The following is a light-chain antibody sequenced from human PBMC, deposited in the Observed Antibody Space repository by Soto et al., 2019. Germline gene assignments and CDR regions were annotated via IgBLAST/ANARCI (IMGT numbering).Light chain of an antibody. CDR2: EVV. CDR3: MSYAGSNTYV. J-gene: IGLJ1*01. CDR1: KNDIGVYDF. V-gene: IGLV2-8*01. Sequence: QSALTQPPSASGSPGQSVTISCTGTKNDIGVYDFVSWYQHHPGTAPRLHIYEVVQRPSGGPDRFPGSKSGNTASLTVSGLQAADEADYFCMSYAGSNTYVFGSGTKV.